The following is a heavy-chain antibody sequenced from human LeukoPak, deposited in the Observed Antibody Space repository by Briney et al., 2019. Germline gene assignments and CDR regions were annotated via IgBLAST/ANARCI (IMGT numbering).Heavy chain of an antibody. Sequence: GESLQISCQGSGYSFTSYWIGWVRPVPGKGLAWMGIIYPGDSDTRYSPSFQGQVTISADKSISTAYLQWSSLKASDTAMYYCARHVPNSSSYDYWGQGTLVTVS. CDR1: GYSFTSYW. J-gene: IGHJ4*02. CDR2: IYPGDSDT. V-gene: IGHV5-51*01. CDR3: ARHVPNSSSYDY. D-gene: IGHD6-6*01.